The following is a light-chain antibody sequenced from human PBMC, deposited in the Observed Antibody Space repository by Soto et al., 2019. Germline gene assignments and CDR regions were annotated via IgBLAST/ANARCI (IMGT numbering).Light chain of an antibody. CDR2: GAS. CDR1: QSVRSSY. J-gene: IGKJ1*01. Sequence: EIVLTQSPGTLSLSPGERATLSCRASQSVRSSYLAWYQQKPGQAPRLLIYGASSRATGIPDRFSGSGSGTDFTLTISRLETEDFAVFYCQQYGSSPQTFGQGTKVGIK. CDR3: QQYGSSPQT. V-gene: IGKV3-20*01.